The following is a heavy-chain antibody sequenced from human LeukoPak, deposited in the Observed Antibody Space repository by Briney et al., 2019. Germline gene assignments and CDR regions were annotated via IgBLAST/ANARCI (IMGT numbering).Heavy chain of an antibody. CDR2: IYYSGST. CDR3: ARGSPGSYLIRWFDP. CDR1: GGSISSSSYY. J-gene: IGHJ5*02. Sequence: SETLSLTCTVSGGSISSSSYYWGWIRQPPGKGLEWIGSIYYSGSTYYNPSLKSRVTISVDTSKNQFSLKLSSVTAADTAVYYCARGSPGSYLIRWFDPWGQGTLVTVSS. D-gene: IGHD1-26*01. V-gene: IGHV4-39*07.